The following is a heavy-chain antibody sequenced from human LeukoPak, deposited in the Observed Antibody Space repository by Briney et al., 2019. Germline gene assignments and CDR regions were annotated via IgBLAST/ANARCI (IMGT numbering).Heavy chain of an antibody. CDR1: GFTFSSYA. J-gene: IGHJ6*02. D-gene: IGHD1-1*01. V-gene: IGHV3-30*04. CDR2: ISYDGSNK. CDR3: AKDFRTGTHYYYAMDV. Sequence: GGSLRLSCAASGFTFSSYAMHWVRQAPGKGLEWVAVISYDGSNKYYADSVKGRFTISRDNSKNTLYLQMNSLRTEDTALYYCAKDFRTGTHYYYAMDVWGQGTTVTVSS.